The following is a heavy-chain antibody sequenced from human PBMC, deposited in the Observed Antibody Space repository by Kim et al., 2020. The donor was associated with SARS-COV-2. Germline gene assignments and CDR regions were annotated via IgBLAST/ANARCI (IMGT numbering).Heavy chain of an antibody. CDR2: T. J-gene: IGHJ4*02. CDR3: AREGGSVVTPDF. Sequence: TIYNPSLHRRVSISLDPSKNSFSLKLTSMTAADTAVYYCAREGGSVVTPDFWGQGTLGTVSS. D-gene: IGHD2-21*02. V-gene: IGHV4-30-2*05.